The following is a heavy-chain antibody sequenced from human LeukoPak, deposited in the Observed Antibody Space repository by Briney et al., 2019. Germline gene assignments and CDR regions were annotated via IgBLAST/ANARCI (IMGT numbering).Heavy chain of an antibody. Sequence: PGASLRLSCAASGFTFSSYAMSWVRQAPGKGLEWVSAISGSGGSTYYADSVKGRFTISRDNSKNTLYLQMNSLRAEDTAVYYCAKGGGGYCSSTSSYTEGSYWYFDLWGRGTLVTVSS. V-gene: IGHV3-23*01. D-gene: IGHD2-2*02. CDR1: GFTFSSYA. CDR3: AKGGGGYCSSTSSYTEGSYWYFDL. CDR2: ISGSGGST. J-gene: IGHJ2*01.